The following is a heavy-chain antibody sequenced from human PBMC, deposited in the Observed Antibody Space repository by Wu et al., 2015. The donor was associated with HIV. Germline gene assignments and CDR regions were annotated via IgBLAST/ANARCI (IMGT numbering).Heavy chain of an antibody. J-gene: IGHJ3*02. V-gene: IGHV1-46*01. D-gene: IGHD2-8*01. CDR2: INPSGGST. CDR1: GYTFTSYY. CDR3: ARGVWLRGVRGAFDI. Sequence: QVQLVQSGAEVKKPGASVKVSCKASGYTFTSYYMHWVRQAPGQGLEWMGIINPSGGSTSYAQKFQGRVTMTRDTSTSTVYMELSSLRSEDTAVYYCARGVWLRGVRGAFDIWGQGTMVTVSS.